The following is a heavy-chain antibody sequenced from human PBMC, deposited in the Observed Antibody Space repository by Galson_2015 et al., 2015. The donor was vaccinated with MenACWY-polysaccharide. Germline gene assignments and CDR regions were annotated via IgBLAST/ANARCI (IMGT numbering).Heavy chain of an antibody. CDR1: GYKFTSCD. Sequence: SVKVSCKASGYKFTSCDINWVRQATGQGLEWMGWMNPNSGNTGYAQKFQGRVTMTSNSAITTAYMELSSLRSEDTAVYYCARIIARKYTFADSWGQGTLVTVSS. CDR2: MNPNSGNT. V-gene: IGHV1-8*01. CDR3: ARIIARKYTFADS. J-gene: IGHJ4*02. D-gene: IGHD2-21*01.